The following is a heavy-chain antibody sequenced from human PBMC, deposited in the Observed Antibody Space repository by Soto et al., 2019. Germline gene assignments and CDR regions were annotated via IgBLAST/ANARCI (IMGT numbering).Heavy chain of an antibody. CDR2: IIPIFGTA. V-gene: IGHV1-69*13. Sequence: SVKVSCKASGGTFSSYAISWVRQAPGQGLEWMGGIIPIFGTANYAQKFQGRVTITADESTSTAYMELSSLRSEDTAVYYCALVVVPADSAYYYYGMDVRGQGTTVTVSS. J-gene: IGHJ6*02. D-gene: IGHD2-2*01. CDR3: ALVVVPADSAYYYYGMDV. CDR1: GGTFSSYA.